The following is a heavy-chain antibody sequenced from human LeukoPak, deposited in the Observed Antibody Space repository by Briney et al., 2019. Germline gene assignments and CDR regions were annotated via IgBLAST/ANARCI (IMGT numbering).Heavy chain of an antibody. CDR2: ISGSGGST. V-gene: IGHV3-23*01. CDR1: GFTFSTYS. Sequence: GGSLRLSCAGSGFTFSTYSMSWVRQAPGKGLEWVSAISGSGGSTYYADSVKGRFTISRDNSKNTLYLQMNSLRAEDTAVYYCAKTGGSGSYYAVDYWGQGTLVTVSS. J-gene: IGHJ4*02. D-gene: IGHD3-10*01. CDR3: AKTGGSGSYYAVDY.